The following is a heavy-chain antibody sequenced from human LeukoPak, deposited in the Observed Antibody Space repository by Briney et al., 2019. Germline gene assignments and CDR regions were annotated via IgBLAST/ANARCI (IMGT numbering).Heavy chain of an antibody. J-gene: IGHJ4*02. D-gene: IGHD6-19*01. Sequence: NPSQTLSLTCTVSGGSISFGSFYWSWIRQPAGKRLEWIGQIYARGTSNYNPSLRSRVTISLDTSKNQFSLNLNSVTAADTAVYYCARASGWYGDYFDSWGQGTLVSVSS. CDR2: IYARGTS. CDR1: GGSISFGSFY. V-gene: IGHV4-61*09. CDR3: ARASGWYGDYFDS.